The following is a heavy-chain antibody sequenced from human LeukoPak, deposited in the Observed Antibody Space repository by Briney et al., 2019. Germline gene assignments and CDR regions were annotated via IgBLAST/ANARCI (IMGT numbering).Heavy chain of an antibody. CDR2: IRYDGTEK. CDR1: GFTFSSYA. V-gene: IGHV3-30*02. D-gene: IGHD6-6*01. J-gene: IGHJ5*02. CDR3: ARVSRAARPHWFGP. Sequence: GGSLRLSCAASGFTFSSYAMSWVRQAPGKGLEWVAFIRYDGTEKFYGDSVKGRFTISRDNSKNTLYLQVNSLRPEDAAVYYCARVSRAARPHWFGPWGQGTLVTVSS.